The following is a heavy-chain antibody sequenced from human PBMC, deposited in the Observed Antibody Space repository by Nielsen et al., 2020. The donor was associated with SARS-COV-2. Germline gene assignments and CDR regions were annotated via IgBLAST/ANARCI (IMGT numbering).Heavy chain of an antibody. Sequence: GGSLRLSCTVSGFTFDDYAMHWVRQVPGKGLEWVSGLSWNSGTIAYADSVKGRFTISRDNAKNSLYLQMDSLRAEDTALYYCARDPYYGSGTFRFYGMDLWGQGTTVTVSS. CDR2: LSWNSGTI. D-gene: IGHD3-10*01. CDR1: GFTFDDYA. V-gene: IGHV3-9*01. CDR3: ARDPYYGSGTFRFYGMDL. J-gene: IGHJ6*02.